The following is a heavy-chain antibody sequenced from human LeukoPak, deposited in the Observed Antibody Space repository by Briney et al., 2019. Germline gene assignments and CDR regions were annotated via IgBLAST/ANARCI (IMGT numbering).Heavy chain of an antibody. Sequence: ASVKVSCKASGYPFISYYIHWVRQAPGQGLEWMGWISAYNGNTNYAQKLQGRVTMTTDTSTSTAYMELRSLRSDDTAVYYCARDSVMATSYFDYWGQGTLVTVSS. CDR3: ARDSVMATSYFDY. CDR2: ISAYNGNT. J-gene: IGHJ4*02. V-gene: IGHV1-18*04. CDR1: GYPFISYY. D-gene: IGHD5-24*01.